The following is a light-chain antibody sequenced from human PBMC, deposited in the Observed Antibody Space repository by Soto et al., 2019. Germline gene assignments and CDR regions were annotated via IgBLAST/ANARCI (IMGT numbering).Light chain of an antibody. CDR1: QSISAN. CDR2: AAS. J-gene: IGKJ5*01. V-gene: IGKV3-15*01. CDR3: QQYNSWTLIS. Sequence: EIMMTQSPATLSVSPGERATLSCRASQSISANIAWYQQKPGQAPRLLIYAASVRASGIPARFSGTGFGREFTLSISSLQYDDSAVYYCQQYNSWTLISFGQGTRLEIK.